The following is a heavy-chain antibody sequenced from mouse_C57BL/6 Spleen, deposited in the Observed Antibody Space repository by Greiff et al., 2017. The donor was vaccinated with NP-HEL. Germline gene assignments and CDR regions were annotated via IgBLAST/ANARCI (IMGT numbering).Heavy chain of an antibody. J-gene: IGHJ3*01. CDR3: AREGAQATPFAY. V-gene: IGHV3-6*01. D-gene: IGHD3-2*02. CDR2: ISYDGSN. CDR1: GYSITSGYY. Sequence: DVQLQESGPGLVKPSQSLSLTCSVTGYSITSGYYWNWIRQFPGNKLEWMGYISYDGSNNYNPSLKNRISNTRDTSKNQFFLKLNSVTTEDTATYYCAREGAQATPFAYWGQGTLVTVSA.